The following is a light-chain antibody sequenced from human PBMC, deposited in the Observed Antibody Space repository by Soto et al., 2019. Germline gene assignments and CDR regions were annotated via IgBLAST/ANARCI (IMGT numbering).Light chain of an antibody. CDR3: QSWGTGYQV. V-gene: IGLV4-69*01. Sequence: QSVLTQSPSASASLGASVKLTCTLSSGHSSYTIAWHQLQPEKGPRYLMKLNSDGSHTKGDGTPDRFSGSSSGAERYLTISSLQSDDEADYYCQSWGTGYQVFGGGTRLAVL. J-gene: IGLJ2*01. CDR1: SGHSSYT. CDR2: LNSDGSH.